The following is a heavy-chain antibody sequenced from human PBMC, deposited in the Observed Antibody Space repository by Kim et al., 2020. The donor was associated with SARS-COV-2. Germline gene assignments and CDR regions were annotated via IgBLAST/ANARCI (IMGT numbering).Heavy chain of an antibody. D-gene: IGHD6-19*01. V-gene: IGHV1-18*01. J-gene: IGHJ4*02. CDR1: GYTFTSYG. Sequence: ASVKVSCKASGYTFTSYGISWVRQAPGQGLEWMGWISAYNGNTNYAQKLQGRVTMTTDTSTSTAYMELRSLRSDDTAVYYCARSFRIAVAATLSDYWGQGTLVTVSS. CDR2: ISAYNGNT. CDR3: ARSFRIAVAATLSDY.